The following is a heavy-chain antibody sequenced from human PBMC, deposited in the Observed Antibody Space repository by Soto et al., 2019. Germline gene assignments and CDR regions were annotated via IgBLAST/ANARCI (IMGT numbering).Heavy chain of an antibody. V-gene: IGHV5-51*01. J-gene: IGHJ3*01. CDR2: IYPGDSDT. D-gene: IGHD6-19*01. Sequence: GESLKISCKGSGYSFSTYWIGWVRQMPGKGLDWMGLIYPGDSDTRYSPPFQGQVTISVDKSISTAYLQWSSLKAADTAMYYCAKTTGAAPGVFDVWGKGTLVTVSS. CDR1: GYSFSTYW. CDR3: AKTTGAAPGVFDV.